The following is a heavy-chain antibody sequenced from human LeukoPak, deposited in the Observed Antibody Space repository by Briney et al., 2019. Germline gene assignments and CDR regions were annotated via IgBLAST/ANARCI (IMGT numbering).Heavy chain of an antibody. CDR1: GGAFRGFL. CDR3: ARGEAAKFDP. J-gene: IGHJ5*02. CDR2: INHSGST. V-gene: IGHV4-34*01. D-gene: IGHD6-25*01. Sequence: SGTPSPPSAGFGGAFRGFLWSGIPPPPGKGLEWIGEINHSGSTNYNPSLKSRVTISVDTSKNQFPLKLSSVTAADTAVYYCARGEAAKFDPWGQGTLVTVSS.